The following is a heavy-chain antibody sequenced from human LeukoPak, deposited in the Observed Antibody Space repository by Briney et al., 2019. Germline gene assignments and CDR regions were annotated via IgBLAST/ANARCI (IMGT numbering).Heavy chain of an antibody. J-gene: IGHJ5*02. CDR2: ISGSGDTT. CDR3: AKDRGITARPYAFDP. D-gene: IGHD6-6*01. V-gene: IGHV3-23*01. CDR1: GFDFSRYV. Sequence: PGGSLRLSCVASGFDFSRYVVNWVRQAPGKGLEWVSGISGSGDTTYYTDSVKGRFTISRDNSENTLYLQMDSLTVGDTAIYYCAKDRGITARPYAFDPWGQGTLVTVS.